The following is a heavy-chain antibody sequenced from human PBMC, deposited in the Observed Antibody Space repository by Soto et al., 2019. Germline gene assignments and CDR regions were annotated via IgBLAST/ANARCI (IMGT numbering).Heavy chain of an antibody. J-gene: IGHJ3*02. CDR3: AKDTLIGYCSGGSCFGGGDAFDI. V-gene: IGHV3-23*01. D-gene: IGHD2-15*01. Sequence: GGSLRLSCAASGFTFGRYAMSWVRQAPGKGLEWVSAISGSGGSTYYADSVKGRFTISRDNSKNTLYLQMYSLRAEDTAVYYCAKDTLIGYCSGGSCFGGGDAFDIWGQGTMVTVSS. CDR1: GFTFGRYA. CDR2: ISGSGGST.